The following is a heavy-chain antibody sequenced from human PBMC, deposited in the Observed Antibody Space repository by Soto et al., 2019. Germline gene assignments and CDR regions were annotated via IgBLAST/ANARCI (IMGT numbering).Heavy chain of an antibody. CDR1: GFTFSSYW. D-gene: IGHD1-26*01. V-gene: IGHV3-74*01. J-gene: IGHJ4*02. CDR3: AREVGGSYYFDY. Sequence: EVQLVESGGGLVQPGGSLRLSCAASGFTFSSYWMHWVRQAPGKGLVWVSRINSDGSITNSADSVEGRVTISRDNAKNTLYLQMNSLRAEDTAIYYCAREVGGSYYFDYWGQGTLVTVSS. CDR2: INSDGSIT.